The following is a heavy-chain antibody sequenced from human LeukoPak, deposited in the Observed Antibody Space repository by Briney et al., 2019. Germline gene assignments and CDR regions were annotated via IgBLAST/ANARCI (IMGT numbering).Heavy chain of an antibody. Sequence: SCKASGGTFSSYAMSWVRQAPGKGLEWVSGISGTDVGTYYADSVKGQFTISRDNSKNTVYLQMNSLRAEDTAAYYCAKGWRSSPPYDAFDIWGQGTMVTVSS. V-gene: IGHV3-23*01. CDR3: AKGWRSSPPYDAFDI. D-gene: IGHD6-13*01. CDR1: GGTFSSYA. CDR2: ISGTDVGT. J-gene: IGHJ3*02.